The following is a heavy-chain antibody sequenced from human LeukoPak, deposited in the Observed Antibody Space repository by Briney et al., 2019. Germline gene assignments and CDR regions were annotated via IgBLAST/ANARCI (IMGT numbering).Heavy chain of an antibody. Sequence: GGSLRLSCAASGFTFSSYGMHWVRQAPGKGLEWVAVISYDGSNKYYADSVKGRFTISRDNSKNTLYLQMNSLRAEDTAVYYCAKDQASGGIDYWGQGTLVTVSS. J-gene: IGHJ4*02. V-gene: IGHV3-30*18. CDR2: ISYDGSNK. D-gene: IGHD3-10*01. CDR3: AKDQASGGIDY. CDR1: GFTFSSYG.